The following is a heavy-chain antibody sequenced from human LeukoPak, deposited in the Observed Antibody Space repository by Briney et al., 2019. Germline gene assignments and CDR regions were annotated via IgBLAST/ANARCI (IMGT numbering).Heavy chain of an antibody. CDR2: ISSDGSNK. J-gene: IGHJ4*02. CDR3: ARDRAAADLDY. Sequence: GGSLRLSCAASGFTFSNYAMHWVRQAPGKGLEWVAVISSDGSNKYYADSVKGRFTISRDNSKNTLYLQMNSLRAEDTAVYYCARDRAAADLDYWGQGTLVTVSS. V-gene: IGHV3-30-3*01. D-gene: IGHD6-13*01. CDR1: GFTFSNYA.